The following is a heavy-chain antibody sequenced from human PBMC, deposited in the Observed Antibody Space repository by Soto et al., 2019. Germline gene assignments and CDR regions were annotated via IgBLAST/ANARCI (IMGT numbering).Heavy chain of an antibody. J-gene: IGHJ6*02. Sequence: PGGSLRLSCAASGFTFSSYGMHWVRQAPGKGLEWVAVIWYDGSNKYYADSVKGRFTISRDNSKNTLYLQMNSLRAEDTAVYYYARDPVNYYDSSGLRYYGMDVWGQGTTVTVSS. D-gene: IGHD3-22*01. V-gene: IGHV3-33*01. CDR1: GFTFSSYG. CDR2: IWYDGSNK. CDR3: ARDPVNYYDSSGLRYYGMDV.